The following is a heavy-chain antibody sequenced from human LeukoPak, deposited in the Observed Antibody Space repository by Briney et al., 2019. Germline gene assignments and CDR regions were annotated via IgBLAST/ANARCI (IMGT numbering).Heavy chain of an antibody. D-gene: IGHD6-19*01. CDR1: GYTFASYG. J-gene: IGHJ4*02. CDR2: ISAYNGNT. CDR3: ARDLYSSAWYMDS. V-gene: IGHV1-18*01. Sequence: ASVKVSCKASGYTFASYGISWVRQAPGQGLEWMGWISAYNGNTNYAQNFQGRVSMTTDTPTSTAYMELRSLTSNDTAVYSCARDLYSSAWYMDSWGRGTLVTVSS.